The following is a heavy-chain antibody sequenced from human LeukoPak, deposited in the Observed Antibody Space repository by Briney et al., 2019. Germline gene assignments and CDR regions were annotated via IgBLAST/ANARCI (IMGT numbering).Heavy chain of an antibody. V-gene: IGHV4-34*01. CDR1: GGSFSGYY. CDR3: AIDWGDSSSWYWSRRRVPGWFDP. D-gene: IGHD6-6*01. Sequence: SETLSLTCAVYGGSFSGYYWSWIRQPPGKGLEWIGEINHSGSTNYNPSLKSRVTISVDTSKNQFSLKLSSVTAADTAVYYCAIDWGDSSSWYWSRRRVPGWFDPWGQGTLVTVSS. J-gene: IGHJ5*02. CDR2: INHSGST.